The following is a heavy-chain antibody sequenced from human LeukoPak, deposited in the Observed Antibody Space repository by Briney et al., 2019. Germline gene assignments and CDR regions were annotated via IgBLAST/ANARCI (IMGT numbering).Heavy chain of an antibody. V-gene: IGHV3-23*01. CDR1: GFTFSNYA. D-gene: IGHD6-13*01. CDR3: VQQGAGYSSSFDY. CDR2: ISGSGGST. Sequence: GGSLRLSCAVSGFTFSNYAMSWVRQAPGKGLEWVSAISGSGGSTYYADSVKGRFTISRDNSKNTLYLQMNSLRAEDTAVYYCVQQGAGYSSSFDYWGQGTLVIVSS. J-gene: IGHJ4*02.